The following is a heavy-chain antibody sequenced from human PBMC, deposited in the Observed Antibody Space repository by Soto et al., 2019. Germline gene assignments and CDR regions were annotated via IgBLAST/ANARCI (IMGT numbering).Heavy chain of an antibody. J-gene: IGHJ4*02. Sequence: SETLSLTCSVSGGYISSGGNYWSWIRQHPGKGLEWIGFIYYTGRTKYNAALKSRASISGDMSENQSSLTLTSVTAADTAVYCCAREDINESFFDSWGPGILVTVSS. CDR1: GGYISSGGNY. V-gene: IGHV4-31*03. D-gene: IGHD2-8*01. CDR2: IYYTGRT. CDR3: AREDINESFFDS.